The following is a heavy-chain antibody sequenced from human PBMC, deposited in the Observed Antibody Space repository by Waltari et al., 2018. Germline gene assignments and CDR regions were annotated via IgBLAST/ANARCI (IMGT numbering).Heavy chain of an antibody. Sequence: EEQLVESGGGLIQPGESLRVSCEGSGFTLGRYWMNWVRKAQGKGLLWVARINGDGSDTSYADSVKGRFTISRDNARNTVFLQMKSLRAEDTAVYYCARVARKTYSSPVPGRDYYYGMDVWGLGTTVTVSS. CDR3: ARVARKTYSSPVPGRDYYYGMDV. V-gene: IGHV3-74*01. CDR2: INGDGSDT. J-gene: IGHJ6*02. CDR1: GFTLGRYW. D-gene: IGHD3-22*01.